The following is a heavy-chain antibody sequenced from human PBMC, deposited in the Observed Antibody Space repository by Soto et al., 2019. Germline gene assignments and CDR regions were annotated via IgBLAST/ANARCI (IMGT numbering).Heavy chain of an antibody. Sequence: QITLKESGPTRVKPTQTLALTCTFSGFSLTTSGVGVGWIRKTPGKALEWLAVIYWDDDKRYNPSLKNRLTITKDTSKNQVVLIMADMDPVDTATYFWAHRGYMYGNWDHGYFDYWGQGTLVTVSS. CDR2: IYWDDDK. J-gene: IGHJ4*02. D-gene: IGHD5-18*01. V-gene: IGHV2-5*02. CDR1: GFSLTTSGVG. CDR3: AHRGYMYGNWDHGYFDY.